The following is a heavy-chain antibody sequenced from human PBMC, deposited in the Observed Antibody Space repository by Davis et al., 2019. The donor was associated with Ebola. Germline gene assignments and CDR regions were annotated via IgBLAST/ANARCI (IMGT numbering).Heavy chain of an antibody. J-gene: IGHJ5*02. CDR2: IYYSGST. Sequence: MPSETLSLTCTVSGGSISSSSYYWGWIRQPPGKGLKWIGSIYYSGSTYYNPSLKSRVTISVDTSKNQFSLKLSSVTAADTAVYYCARLLTMIVGRWLDPWGQGTLVTVSS. CDR1: GGSISSSSYY. V-gene: IGHV4-39*01. CDR3: ARLLTMIVGRWLDP. D-gene: IGHD3-22*01.